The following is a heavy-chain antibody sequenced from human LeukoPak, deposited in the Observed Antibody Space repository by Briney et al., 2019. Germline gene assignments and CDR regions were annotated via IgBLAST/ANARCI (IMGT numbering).Heavy chain of an antibody. CDR2: VNSDGSAT. D-gene: IGHD3-3*01. Sequence: GSLRLSCAASGFFFTKYWMHWVRQAPGKGLVWVSHVNSDGSATSYADSVKGRFTISRDIAKNTLYLQMNSLRAEDTGVYYCAKDHYWSIDYWGRGTLVTVSS. J-gene: IGHJ4*02. V-gene: IGHV3-74*01. CDR1: GFFFTKYW. CDR3: AKDHYWSIDY.